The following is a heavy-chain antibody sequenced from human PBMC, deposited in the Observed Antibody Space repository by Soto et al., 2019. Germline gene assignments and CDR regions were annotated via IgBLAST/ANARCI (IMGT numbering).Heavy chain of an antibody. CDR1: GGSISSGDYY. CDR2: SYYSGST. J-gene: IGHJ4*02. D-gene: IGHD2-21*02. Sequence: QVQLQESGPGLLKPSQTLSLTCTVSGGSISSGDYYWSWIRQPPGKGLEWIGYSYYSGSTYYNPSLKSRDTISVDTSKNQFSLKLSSVTAADTDVYYCARQRRVETAIQFGFDYWGQGTLVTVSS. CDR3: ARQRRVETAIQFGFDY. V-gene: IGHV4-30-4*01.